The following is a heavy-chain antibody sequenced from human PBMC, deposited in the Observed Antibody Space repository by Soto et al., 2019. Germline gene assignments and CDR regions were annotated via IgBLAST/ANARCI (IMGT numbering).Heavy chain of an antibody. J-gene: IGHJ4*02. D-gene: IGHD6-19*01. CDR1: GFTFSSDS. CDR2: ISSSSSYI. CDR3: ARDLTYSSGWSGYLGY. V-gene: IGHV3-21*01. Sequence: EVQLVESGGGLVKPGGSLRLSCAASGFTFSSDSMNWVRQAPGKGLEWASSISSSSSYIYYADSVKGRFTISRDNAKNSLYLQMNSLRAEDTAVYYCARDLTYSSGWSGYLGYWGQGTLVTVSS.